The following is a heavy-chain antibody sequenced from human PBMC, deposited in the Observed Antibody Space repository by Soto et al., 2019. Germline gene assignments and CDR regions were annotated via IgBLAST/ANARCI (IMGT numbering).Heavy chain of an antibody. Sequence: SETLSLTCTVSGGSISSGGYYWSWIRQHPGKGLEWIGYIYYSGSTYYNPSLKSRVTISVDTSKNQFSLKLSSVTAADTAVYYCARGRVAAGTLFGGGDHPYFDYWGQGTLVTVSS. J-gene: IGHJ4*02. CDR2: IYYSGST. CDR1: GGSISSGGYY. V-gene: IGHV4-31*03. D-gene: IGHD6-13*01. CDR3: ARGRVAAGTLFGGGDHPYFDY.